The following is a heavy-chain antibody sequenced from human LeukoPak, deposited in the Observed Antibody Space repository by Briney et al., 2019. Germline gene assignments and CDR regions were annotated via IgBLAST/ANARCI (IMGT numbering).Heavy chain of an antibody. Sequence: GGSLRLSCAASGFTFSSYAMSWVRQAPGKGLEWVSAISGGGGTTNYADSVKGRFTISRDNSKNTLYLQMNSLRAEDTAVYYCAKESNYDSSGYLHYWGQGTLVTVSS. CDR2: ISGGGGTT. D-gene: IGHD3-22*01. J-gene: IGHJ4*02. V-gene: IGHV3-23*01. CDR3: AKESNYDSSGYLHY. CDR1: GFTFSSYA.